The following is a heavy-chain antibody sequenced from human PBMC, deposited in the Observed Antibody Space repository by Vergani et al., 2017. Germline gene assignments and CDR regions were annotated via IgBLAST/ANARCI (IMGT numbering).Heavy chain of an antibody. CDR2: ISWNSGSI. J-gene: IGHJ6*03. CDR3: AEEYRPYYYFWSDIRPYYYYYYMDV. V-gene: IGHV3-9*01. Sequence: EVQLVESGGGLVQPGRSLRLSCAASGFTFDDYAMHWVRQAPGKGLEWVSGISWNSGSIGYADSVKGRFTIARDNAKNSLYLQMNSLRAEDTALYYCAEEYRPYYYFWSDIRPYYYYYYMDVWGKGTTVTVSS. D-gene: IGHD3-3*01. CDR1: GFTFDDYA.